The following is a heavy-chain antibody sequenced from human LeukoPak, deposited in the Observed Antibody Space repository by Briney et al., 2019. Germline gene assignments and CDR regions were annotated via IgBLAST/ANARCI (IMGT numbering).Heavy chain of an antibody. CDR2: IRYDGSNK. V-gene: IGHV3-30*02. CDR1: GFTFSNYA. Sequence: GGSLRLSCAASGFTFSNYAMHWVRQAPGKGLEWVAFIRYDGSNKYYADSVKGRFTISRDNSKNTLYLQMNSLRAEDTAVYYCATLVPAASDAFDIWGQGTMVTVSS. J-gene: IGHJ3*02. D-gene: IGHD2-2*01. CDR3: ATLVPAASDAFDI.